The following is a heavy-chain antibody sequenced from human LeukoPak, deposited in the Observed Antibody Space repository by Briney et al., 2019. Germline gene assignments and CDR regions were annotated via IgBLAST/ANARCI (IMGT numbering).Heavy chain of an antibody. CDR3: ARDLGGY. CDR1: GGSFSGYY. Sequence: PSETLSLTCAVYGGSFSGYYWSWIRQPPGKGLEWIGEINHSGSTNYNPSLKSRVTISVDTSKNQFSLKLSSVTAADTAVYYCARDLGGYWGQGTLVTVSS. D-gene: IGHD4-23*01. V-gene: IGHV4-34*01. CDR2: INHSGST. J-gene: IGHJ4*02.